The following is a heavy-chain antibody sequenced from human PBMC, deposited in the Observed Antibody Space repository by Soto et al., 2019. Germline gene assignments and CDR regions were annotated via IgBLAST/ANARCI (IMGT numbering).Heavy chain of an antibody. CDR2: ISYDGSNK. CDR1: GFTFSSYA. D-gene: IGHD6-19*01. CDR3: ARVTYSSGWYAGEYGMDV. J-gene: IGHJ6*02. V-gene: IGHV3-30-3*01. Sequence: QVQLVESGGGVVQPGRSLRLSCAASGFTFSSYAMHWVRQAPGKGLEWVAVISYDGSNKYYADSVKGRFTISRDNSKNTLYLQMNSLRAEDTAVYYCARVTYSSGWYAGEYGMDVWGHGTTVTVSS.